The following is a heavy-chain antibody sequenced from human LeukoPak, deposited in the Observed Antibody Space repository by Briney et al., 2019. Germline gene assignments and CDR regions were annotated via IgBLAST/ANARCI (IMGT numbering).Heavy chain of an antibody. Sequence: PSETLSLTCAVYGGSFGGYYWSWIRQPPGEGLEWIGEINHSGSTNYNPSLKSRVTISVDTSKNQFSLKLSSVTAADTAVYYCARHYSNNDYWGQGTLVTVSS. CDR1: GGSFGGYY. CDR3: ARHYSNNDY. J-gene: IGHJ4*02. CDR2: INHSGST. V-gene: IGHV4-34*01. D-gene: IGHD4-11*01.